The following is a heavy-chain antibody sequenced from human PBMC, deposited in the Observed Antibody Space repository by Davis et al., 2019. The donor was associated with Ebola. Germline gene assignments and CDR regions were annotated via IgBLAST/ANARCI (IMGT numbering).Heavy chain of an antibody. V-gene: IGHV1-69*06. CDR3: ARFHGSTKRTAYFDY. D-gene: IGHD1-26*01. Sequence: SVKVSCKASGGTFSSYAISWVRQAPGQGLEWMGGIIPIFGTANYAQKFQGRVTITADKSTSTAYMELSSLRSEDTAVYYCARFHGSTKRTAYFDYWGQGTLVTVSS. CDR1: GGTFSSYA. CDR2: IIPIFGTA. J-gene: IGHJ4*02.